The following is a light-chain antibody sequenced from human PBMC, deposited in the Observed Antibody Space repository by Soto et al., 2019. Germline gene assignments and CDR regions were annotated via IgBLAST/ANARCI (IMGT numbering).Light chain of an antibody. Sequence: EIVMTQSPATLSVSPGERATLSCRASQSVSSNLAWYQQKPGQAPRLLIYGASFRATGIPARFSGSGSGTEFTLTISSLQSEDLAVYYCQQYNNWPPYTFGQGTKLESK. J-gene: IGKJ2*01. CDR1: QSVSSN. CDR3: QQYNNWPPYT. CDR2: GAS. V-gene: IGKV3-15*01.